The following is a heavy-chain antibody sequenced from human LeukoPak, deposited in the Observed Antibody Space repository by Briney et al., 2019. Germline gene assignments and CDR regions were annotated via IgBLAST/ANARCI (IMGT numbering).Heavy chain of an antibody. Sequence: ASVKVSCKGSGYTFSAYYIHWLRQAPGQGLEWMGIINPSGGSTSYAQKFQGRVTMTRDTSTSTVYMELSSLRSEDTAVYYCAREHTYYYDSSGYYFDYWGQGTLVTVSS. D-gene: IGHD3-22*01. CDR3: AREHTYYYDSSGYYFDY. CDR2: INPSGGST. J-gene: IGHJ4*02. CDR1: GYTFSAYY. V-gene: IGHV1-46*01.